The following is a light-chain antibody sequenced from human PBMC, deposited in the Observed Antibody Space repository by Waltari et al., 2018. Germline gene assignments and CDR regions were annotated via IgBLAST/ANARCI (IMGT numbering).Light chain of an antibody. J-gene: IGLJ1*01. CDR3: CSYAGRYTFV. V-gene: IGLV2-11*01. CDR1: ISDVGGYTF. CDR2: EVS. Sequence: QSALTQPRSVSGSPGQSVTISCTATISDVGGYTFVSWYQQHPGKAPKLLIYEVSKRPSGVPDRLSGSKSGNTASLTISGLQAEDEADYYCCSYAGRYTFVFGTGTKVTVL.